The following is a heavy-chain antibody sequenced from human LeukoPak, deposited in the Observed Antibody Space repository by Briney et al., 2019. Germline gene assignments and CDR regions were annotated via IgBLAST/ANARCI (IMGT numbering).Heavy chain of an antibody. V-gene: IGHV4-59*01. CDR2: IYYSGST. CDR3: ARWLQFSEFGFDWYFDL. D-gene: IGHD5-24*01. J-gene: IGHJ2*01. Sequence: PSETLSLTCTVSGGSISSYYWSWIRQPPGKGLEWIGYIYYSGSTNYNPSLKSRVTISVDTSKNQFSLKLSSVTAADTAVYYCARWLQFSEFGFDWYFDLWGRGTLVTVSS. CDR1: GGSISSYY.